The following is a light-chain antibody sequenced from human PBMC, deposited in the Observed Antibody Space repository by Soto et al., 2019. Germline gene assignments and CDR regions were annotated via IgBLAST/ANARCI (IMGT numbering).Light chain of an antibody. V-gene: IGLV1-47*01. CDR2: KND. CDR3: AAWDDRLSGPV. Sequence: VLTQPPSASGTPGKRVTISCPRSDYNIGGSYVNWYHQIPRTAPKRLIYKNDQRPSGVPDRFSGSKYGTSASLASSGLRSADEGEYYCAAWDDRLSGPVFGGGTQVTVL. CDR1: DYNIGGSY. J-gene: IGLJ2*01.